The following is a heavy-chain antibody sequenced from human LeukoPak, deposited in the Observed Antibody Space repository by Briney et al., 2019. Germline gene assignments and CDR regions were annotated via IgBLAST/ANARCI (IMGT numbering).Heavy chain of an antibody. CDR1: GYTFTSYG. D-gene: IGHD6-13*01. CDR3: ARSVGIAAAGVLYFDY. Sequence: ASVKVSCKASGYTFTSYGISWVRQAPGQGLEWMGWISAYNGNTNYAQKLQGRVTMTTDTSTSTAYMELRSLRSDDTAVYYCARSVGIAAAGVLYFDYWAREPWSPSPQ. CDR2: ISAYNGNT. J-gene: IGHJ4*02. V-gene: IGHV1-18*01.